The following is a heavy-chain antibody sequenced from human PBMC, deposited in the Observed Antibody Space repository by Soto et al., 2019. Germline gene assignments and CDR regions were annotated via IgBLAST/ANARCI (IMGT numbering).Heavy chain of an antibody. CDR1: CGSMISYY. D-gene: IGHD3-9*01. CDR2: IYYAGST. CDR3: ARDHYVYDILTGYGYYYGMDV. Sequence: SETLSLTWTVSCGSMISYYWSWLRQPPGRGLEWIGFIYYAGSTKYNPSLNSRVTISVDTSKNQFSLKLSSVTAADTAVYYCARDHYVYDILTGYGYYYGMDVWGQGTTVTVSS. V-gene: IGHV4-59*12. J-gene: IGHJ6*02.